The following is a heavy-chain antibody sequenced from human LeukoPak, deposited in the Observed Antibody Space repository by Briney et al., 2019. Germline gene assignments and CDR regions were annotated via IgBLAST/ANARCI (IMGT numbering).Heavy chain of an antibody. V-gene: IGHV4-4*02. CDR1: GFTLSSYAM. J-gene: IGHJ5*02. D-gene: IGHD3-10*01. CDR2: ICHTGST. CDR3: AIDPWTSGSYRGRWFDP. Sequence: PGGSLRLSCAASGFTLSSYAMSWVRHPPGKGQEWIGEICHTGSTNHNPSLKSRVTMSVDKSKNQFSLKLTSVTAADTAVYYCAIDPWTSGSYRGRWFDPWGQGTLVTVSS.